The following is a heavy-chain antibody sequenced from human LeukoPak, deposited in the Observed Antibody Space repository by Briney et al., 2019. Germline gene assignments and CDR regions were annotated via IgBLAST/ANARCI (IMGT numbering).Heavy chain of an antibody. V-gene: IGHV3-7*03. Sequence: GGSLRLSCAASGFTFSSYWMNWARQAPGKELEWVASINHNGNVNYYVDSAKGRFTISRDNAKNSLYLQMSNLRAEDTAVYFCARGGGLDVWGQGATVTVSS. CDR3: ARGGGLDV. CDR1: GFTFSSYW. CDR2: INHNGNVN. D-gene: IGHD3-16*01. J-gene: IGHJ6*02.